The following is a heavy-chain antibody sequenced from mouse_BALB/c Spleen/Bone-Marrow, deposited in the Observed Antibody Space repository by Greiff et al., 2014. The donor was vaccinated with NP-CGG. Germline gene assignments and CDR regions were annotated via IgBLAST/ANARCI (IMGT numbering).Heavy chain of an antibody. CDR2: IDPANGNT. CDR1: GFNIKDTY. V-gene: IGHV14-3*02. D-gene: IGHD1-1*01. Sequence: VQLKESGAELVKPGASVKLSCTASGFNIKDTYMHWVKQRPEQGLEWIGRIDPANGNTKFDPNFQGKATITADTSSNTAYLRLSSLTSEDTAVYYCARYYYGSSYFDYWGQGTTLTVSS. CDR3: ARYYYGSSYFDY. J-gene: IGHJ2*01.